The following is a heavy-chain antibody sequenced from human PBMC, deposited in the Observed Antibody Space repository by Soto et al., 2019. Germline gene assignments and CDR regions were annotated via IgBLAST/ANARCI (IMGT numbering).Heavy chain of an antibody. D-gene: IGHD6-13*01. CDR1: GFTFSSYS. CDR2: ISSSSSYI. Sequence: GGSLRLSCAASGFTFSSYSMNWVRQAPGKGLEWVSSISSSSSYIYYADSEKGRFTISRDNAKNSLYLQMNSLRAEDTAVYYCARDMFEYSSSWFNYDYMDVWGKGTTVTVSS. V-gene: IGHV3-21*01. J-gene: IGHJ6*03. CDR3: ARDMFEYSSSWFNYDYMDV.